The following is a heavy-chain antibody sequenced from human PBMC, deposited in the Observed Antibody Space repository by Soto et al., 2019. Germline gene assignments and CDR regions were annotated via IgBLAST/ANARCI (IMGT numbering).Heavy chain of an antibody. CDR2: IIPIFGTA. D-gene: IGHD2-2*01. J-gene: IGHJ6*02. Sequence: GASVKVSCKASGGTFSSYAISWVRQAPGQGLEWMGGIIPIFGTANYAQKFQGRVTITADKSTSTAYMELSSLRSEDTAVYYCARETYCSSTGCLYRAGGYYYYYGMDVWGQGTTVTVSS. V-gene: IGHV1-69*06. CDR3: ARETYCSSTGCLYRAGGYYYYYGMDV. CDR1: GGTFSSYA.